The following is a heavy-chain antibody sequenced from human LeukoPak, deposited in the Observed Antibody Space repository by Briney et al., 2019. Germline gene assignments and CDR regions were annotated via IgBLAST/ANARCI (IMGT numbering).Heavy chain of an antibody. V-gene: IGHV3-48*04. CDR2: ISSSSSTI. Sequence: GGSLRLSCAASGFTFSSYSMNWVRQAPGKGLEWVSYISSSSSTIYYADSVKGRFTISRDNAKNSLYLQMNSLRAEDTAVYYCASEYYYYMDVWGKGTTVTASS. J-gene: IGHJ6*03. CDR1: GFTFSSYS. CDR3: ASEYYYYMDV.